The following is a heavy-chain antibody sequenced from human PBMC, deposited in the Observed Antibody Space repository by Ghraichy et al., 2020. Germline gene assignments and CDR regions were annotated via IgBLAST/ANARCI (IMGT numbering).Heavy chain of an antibody. CDR2: ISGSGDST. CDR1: EFTFRNYV. V-gene: IGHV3-23*01. D-gene: IGHD2-2*01. J-gene: IGHJ4*02. Sequence: LSLTCAASEFTFRNYVMNWVRQAPGKGLEWVSSISGSGDSTYYADSVKGRFTISRDNSRKMLYLQLNSLRAEDTATYFCAKSPAAYQLLFGYWGPGTLVTVSS. CDR3: AKSPAAYQLLFGY.